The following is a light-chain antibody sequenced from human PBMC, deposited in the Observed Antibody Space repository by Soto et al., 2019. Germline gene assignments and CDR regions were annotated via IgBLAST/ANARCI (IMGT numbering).Light chain of an antibody. CDR3: HQRSNWPWT. CDR2: DTS. V-gene: IGKV3-11*01. J-gene: IGKJ1*01. CDR1: QSVVSS. Sequence: EIVLTQSPATLSLSPGERATLSCRASQSVVSSLAWYQQKTGQAPRLLIYDTSNRATGIPARFSGSGSGTDFTLTISSLEPEDFAIYYCHQRSNWPWTFGQGTKVELK.